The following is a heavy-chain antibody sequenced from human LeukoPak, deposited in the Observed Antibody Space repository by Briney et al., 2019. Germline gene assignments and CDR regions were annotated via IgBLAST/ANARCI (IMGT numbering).Heavy chain of an antibody. V-gene: IGHV3-30-3*01. D-gene: IGHD5-12*01. CDR3: ARDLDSGYDSHYYYGMDV. Sequence: GGSLRLSCAASGFTFSSYAVHWVRQAPGKGLEWVAVISYDGSNKYYADSVKGRFTISRDNSKNTLYLQMNSLRAEDTAVYYCARDLDSGYDSHYYYGMDVWGQGTTVTVSS. CDR2: ISYDGSNK. CDR1: GFTFSSYA. J-gene: IGHJ6*02.